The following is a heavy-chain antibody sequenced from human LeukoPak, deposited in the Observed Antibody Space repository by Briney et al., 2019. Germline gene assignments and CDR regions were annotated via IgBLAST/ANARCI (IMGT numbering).Heavy chain of an antibody. J-gene: IGHJ4*02. CDR3: VSGLVGTTNF. V-gene: IGHV3-74*01. Sequence: GGSLRLSCAASGFTFSSYWMYWVRQAPGKGLVWVSRISGDGSSTNYADSVKGRFTISRDNAESTLYLQMNSLRAEDTAVYYCVSGLVGTTNFWGQGTLVSVSS. CDR2: ISGDGSST. CDR1: GFTFSSYW. D-gene: IGHD1-26*01.